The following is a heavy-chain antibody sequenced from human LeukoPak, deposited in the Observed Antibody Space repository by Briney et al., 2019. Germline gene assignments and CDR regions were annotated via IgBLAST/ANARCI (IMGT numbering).Heavy chain of an antibody. CDR3: ARDQLGGDPDDYYYYYMDV. CDR2: IRSKTYGGAI. D-gene: IGHD4-17*01. V-gene: IGHV3-49*03. J-gene: IGHJ6*03. CDR1: GFFFGAYA. Sequence: EAGGSLRLSCTTSGFFFGAYAISWFRQAPGKGREGVGFIRSKTYGGAIEYGASVKGRFTISRDDSKGIAYLQMNSLKTEDTAVYYCARDQLGGDPDDYYYYYMDVWGKGTTVTVSS.